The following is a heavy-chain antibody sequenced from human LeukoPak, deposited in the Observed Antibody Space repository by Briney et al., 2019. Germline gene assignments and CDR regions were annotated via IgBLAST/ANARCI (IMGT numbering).Heavy chain of an antibody. CDR3: ARVSGGLRSGFDY. J-gene: IGHJ4*02. Sequence: PGGSLRLSCGASGFTFSSYGMHWVRQAPGKGLEWVAVIWYDGSNKYYADSVKGRFTISRDNSKNTLYLQMNSLRAEDTAVYYCARVSGGLRSGFDYWGQGTLVTASS. CDR2: IWYDGSNK. V-gene: IGHV3-33*01. D-gene: IGHD2-15*01. CDR1: GFTFSSYG.